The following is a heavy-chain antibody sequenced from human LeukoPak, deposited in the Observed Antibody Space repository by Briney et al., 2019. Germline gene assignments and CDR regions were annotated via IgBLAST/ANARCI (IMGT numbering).Heavy chain of an antibody. V-gene: IGHV3-23*01. J-gene: IGHJ4*02. CDR1: GFTFSSYA. D-gene: IGHD3-10*01. Sequence: PGGSLRLSCAASGFTFSSYAMSWVRQAPGKGLEWVSAISGSGGSTYYADSVKGRFTISRDNSKNTLYLQMNSLRAEDTAVYYCAKDLGWFRELSPYYFDYWGQGTLVTVSS. CDR2: ISGSGGST. CDR3: AKDLGWFRELSPYYFDY.